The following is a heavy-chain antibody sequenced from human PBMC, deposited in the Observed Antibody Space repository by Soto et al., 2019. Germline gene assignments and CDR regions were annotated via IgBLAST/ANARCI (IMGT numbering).Heavy chain of an antibody. CDR2: INHSGST. J-gene: IGHJ3*02. CDR3: VGGRAFMSWVACDI. D-gene: IGHD1-26*01. Sequence: QVQLQQRGAGLLKPSETLTLTCAVLGGSFSDYYWTWIRQPPGKGLEWIGEINHSGSTSYNPSLTSLVNVTVDTSTKEFSLILSSVTAAGTAAYLCVGGRAFMSWVACDILGQGTMVTVSS. V-gene: IGHV4-34*02. CDR1: GGSFSDYY.